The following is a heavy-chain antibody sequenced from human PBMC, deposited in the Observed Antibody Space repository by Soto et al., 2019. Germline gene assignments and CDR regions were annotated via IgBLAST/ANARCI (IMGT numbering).Heavy chain of an antibody. Sequence: QVQLQQWGAGLLKPSETLSLTCAVFGGSVNSGNYYWSLIRQPPGKGLAWIGEMSHSGGTHFNPSLKSRVTISVDTSKNQFSLKMSSVTAADTALYYCARVERGTATTVVDAFDIWGPGTMVTVSS. D-gene: IGHD1-1*01. J-gene: IGHJ3*02. CDR1: GGSVNSGNYY. CDR3: ARVERGTATTVVDAFDI. CDR2: MSHSGGT. V-gene: IGHV4-34*01.